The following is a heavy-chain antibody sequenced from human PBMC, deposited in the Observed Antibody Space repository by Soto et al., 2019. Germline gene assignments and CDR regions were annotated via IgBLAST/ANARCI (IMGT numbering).Heavy chain of an antibody. CDR2: IYWDDDK. D-gene: IGHD2-15*01. CDR1: GVSLTTSGVG. CDR3: AHRQRTVVVGAPFDL. V-gene: IGHV2-5*02. J-gene: IGHJ4*02. Sequence: QITLRESGPTLVQPTQTLTLTCTLSGVSLTTSGVGVGWIRQPPGKALEWLALIYWDDDKRFSPSLKSRLAITRDTSKNLVVMTMTDMAPVDTAIYYWAHRQRTVVVGAPFDLWGQGSQVTVSS.